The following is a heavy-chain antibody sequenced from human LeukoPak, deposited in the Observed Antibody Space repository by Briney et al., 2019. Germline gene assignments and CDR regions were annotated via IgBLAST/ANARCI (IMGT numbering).Heavy chain of an antibody. CDR2: IIPILGIA. CDR3: AREPHYDILTGLHDY. V-gene: IGHV1-69*04. CDR1: GGTFSSYA. J-gene: IGHJ4*02. D-gene: IGHD3-9*01. Sequence: SVKVSCKASGGTFSSYAISWVRQAPGQGLEWMGRIIPILGIANYAQKFRGRVTITADKSTSTAYMELSSLRPEDTAVYYCAREPHYDILTGLHDYWGQGTLVTVSS.